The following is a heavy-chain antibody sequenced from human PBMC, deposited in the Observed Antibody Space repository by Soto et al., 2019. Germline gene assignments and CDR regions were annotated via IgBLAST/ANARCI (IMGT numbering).Heavy chain of an antibody. CDR1: GYTFTGYY. Sequence: ASVKVSCKASGYTFTGYYMHWVRQAPGQGLEWMGWINPNSGGTNYAQKFQGWVTMTRDTSISTAYMELSRLRSDDTAVYYCARVAYCGGDCSDAFDIWGQGTMVTVS. J-gene: IGHJ3*02. D-gene: IGHD2-21*02. V-gene: IGHV1-2*04. CDR3: ARVAYCGGDCSDAFDI. CDR2: INPNSGGT.